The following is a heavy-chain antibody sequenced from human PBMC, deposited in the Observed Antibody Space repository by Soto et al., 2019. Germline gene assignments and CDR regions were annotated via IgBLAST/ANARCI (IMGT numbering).Heavy chain of an antibody. CDR1: GFTLSSYA. J-gene: IGHJ4*02. D-gene: IGHD2-2*01. V-gene: IGHV3-23*01. CDR3: ARDYRPSSPVDRNFDY. CDR2: ISGSGGST. Sequence: EVQLLESGGGLVQPGGSLRLSCAASGFTLSSYAMSWVRQAPGKGLEWVSAISGSGGSTYYADSVKGRFTISRDNAKNSLYLQMNSLRAEDTAVYYCARDYRPSSPVDRNFDYWGQGTLVTVSS.